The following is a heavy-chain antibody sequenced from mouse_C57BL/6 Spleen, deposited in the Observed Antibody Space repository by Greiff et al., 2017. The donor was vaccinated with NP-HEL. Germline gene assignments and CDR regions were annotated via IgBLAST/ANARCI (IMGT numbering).Heavy chain of an antibody. Sequence: EVMLVESGEGLVKPGGSLKLSCAASGFTFSSYAMSWVRQTPEKRLEWVAYISSGGDYIYYADTVKGRFTISRDNARNTLYLQMSSLKSEDTAMYYCTRERGYYYSNYYYAMDYWGQGTSVTVSS. V-gene: IGHV5-9-1*02. D-gene: IGHD2-5*01. CDR1: GFTFSSYA. J-gene: IGHJ4*01. CDR2: ISSGGDYI. CDR3: TRERGYYYSNYYYAMDY.